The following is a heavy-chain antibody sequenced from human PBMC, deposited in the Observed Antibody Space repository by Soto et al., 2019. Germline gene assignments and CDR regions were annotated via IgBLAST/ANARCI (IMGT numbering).Heavy chain of an antibody. CDR1: GGSISSGGYY. Sequence: QVQLQESGPGLVKPSQTLSLTCTVSGGSISSGGYYWSWIRQHPGKGLEWIGYIYYSGSTYYNPSLKSRVTISVDTSKHQFSLKMSSVTAADTAVYYCARTSVMITFGGVTSDMDVWGKGTTVTVSS. CDR2: IYYSGST. CDR3: ARTSVMITFGGVTSDMDV. D-gene: IGHD3-16*01. J-gene: IGHJ6*04. V-gene: IGHV4-31*03.